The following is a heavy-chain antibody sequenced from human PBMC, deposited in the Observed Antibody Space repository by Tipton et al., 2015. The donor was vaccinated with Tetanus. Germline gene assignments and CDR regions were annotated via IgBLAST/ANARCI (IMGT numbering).Heavy chain of an antibody. CDR3: AKGMTKVSISYFDY. V-gene: IGHV3-23*01. D-gene: IGHD4-11*01. CDR1: GFTFSKKA. CDR2: ISGSGIST. Sequence: SLRLSCAVSGFTFSKKAMAWVRQAPGRGLEWVSGISGSGISTYDTDSVKGRFIIFRDNSKNTVYLEMNSLRAEDTAVYYCAKGMTKVSISYFDYWGQGTLVTVSS. J-gene: IGHJ4*02.